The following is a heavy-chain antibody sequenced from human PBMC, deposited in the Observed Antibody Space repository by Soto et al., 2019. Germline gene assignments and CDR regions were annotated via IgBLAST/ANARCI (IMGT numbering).Heavy chain of an antibody. CDR3: AKDTLAYCGGDCYSPPGY. V-gene: IGHV3-23*01. Sequence: EVQLLESGGGLVQPGGSLRLSCAASGFTFSSYAMSWVRQAPGKGLEWVSAISGSGGSTYYADSVKGRFTISRDNSKNTLYLQMNSLRAEDTAVYYCAKDTLAYCGGDCYSPPGYWGQGTLVTVSS. D-gene: IGHD2-21*02. CDR1: GFTFSSYA. CDR2: ISGSGGST. J-gene: IGHJ4*02.